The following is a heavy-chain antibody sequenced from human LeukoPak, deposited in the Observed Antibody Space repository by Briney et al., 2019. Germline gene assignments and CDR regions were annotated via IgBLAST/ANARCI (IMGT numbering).Heavy chain of an antibody. CDR1: GGTFNRYG. Sequence: SVKVSCKASGGTFNRYGFTWWRQPPGQALKWWGGSIPFLGTPNYAQKFQGRVTITTDESTSTAYMEVSSLTSEDTAVYYCATTGQLVPDYYHYYMDVWGLGTTVTVSS. V-gene: IGHV1-69*05. J-gene: IGHJ6*03. CDR3: ATTGQLVPDYYHYYMDV. CDR2: SIPFLGTP. D-gene: IGHD6-6*01.